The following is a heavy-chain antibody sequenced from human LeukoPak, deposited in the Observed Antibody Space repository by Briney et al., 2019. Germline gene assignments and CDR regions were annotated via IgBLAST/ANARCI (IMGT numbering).Heavy chain of an antibody. Sequence: SETLSLTCTVSGGSISGSSYYWGWIRQPPGKGLEWIGSIYYSGSTYYNPSLKSRVTISVDTSKNQFSLKLSSVTAADTAVYYCARKQYCTNGVCYGYYFDYWGQGTLVTVSS. CDR1: GGSISGSSYY. CDR3: ARKQYCTNGVCYGYYFDY. CDR2: IYYSGST. J-gene: IGHJ4*02. D-gene: IGHD2-8*01. V-gene: IGHV4-39*01.